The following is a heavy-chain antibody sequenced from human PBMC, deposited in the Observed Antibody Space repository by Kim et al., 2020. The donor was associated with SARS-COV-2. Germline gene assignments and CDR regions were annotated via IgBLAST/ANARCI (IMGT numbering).Heavy chain of an antibody. CDR1: GFTFSSCA. Sequence: GGSLRLSCAASGFTFSSCAMHWVRQAPGKGLDWVAVISYDGSNKNYADSVKGRFTISRDNSKNTLYLQMNSLRAEDTALYDCARDPWSRLRGLTYSYYGMDVWGQGTTVTVSS. V-gene: IGHV3-30-3*01. CDR3: ARDPWSRLRGLTYSYYGMDV. CDR2: ISYDGSNK. D-gene: IGHD3-10*01. J-gene: IGHJ6*02.